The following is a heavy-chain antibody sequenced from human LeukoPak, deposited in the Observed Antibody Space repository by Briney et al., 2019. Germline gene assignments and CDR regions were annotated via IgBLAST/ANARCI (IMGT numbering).Heavy chain of an antibody. J-gene: IGHJ5*02. CDR2: INPSGGST. V-gene: IGHV1-46*01. Sequence: GASVKVSCKASGYTFARYCIHWVRQAPGQGLEWMGIINPSGGSTRYAQKFQGRVTMTRDTSTSTVYMELSSLRSDDTAVYYCARGGYYDSSGSFDPWGQGTLVTVSS. CDR1: GYTFARYC. D-gene: IGHD3-22*01. CDR3: ARGGYYDSSGSFDP.